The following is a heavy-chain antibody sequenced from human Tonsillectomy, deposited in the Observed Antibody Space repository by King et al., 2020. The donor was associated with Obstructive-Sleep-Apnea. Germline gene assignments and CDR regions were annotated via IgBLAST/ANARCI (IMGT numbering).Heavy chain of an antibody. V-gene: IGHV5-10-1*03. CDR2: IDPSDSYT. J-gene: IGHJ4*02. Sequence: VQLVQSGAEVEKPGESLRISCKGSGYTFIGYWISWVRQMPGKGLEWMGRIDPSDSYTNYSPSFQGHVSISADKSISTAYVQWSSLKASDTAMYYCARHFGGSARFDDWGQGTLATVSA. D-gene: IGHD3-16*01. CDR1: GYTFIGYW. CDR3: ARHFGGSARFDD.